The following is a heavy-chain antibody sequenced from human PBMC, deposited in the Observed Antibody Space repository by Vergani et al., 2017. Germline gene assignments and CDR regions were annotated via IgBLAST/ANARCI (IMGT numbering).Heavy chain of an antibody. CDR1: GFTVSSNY. CDR2: IYSGGST. J-gene: IGHJ4*02. V-gene: IGHV3-66*01. CDR3: AREGELHGRVDY. Sequence: EVQLVESGGGLVKPGGSLRLSCAASGFTVSSNYMSWVRQAPGKGLEWVSVIYSGGSTYYADSVKGRFTISRDNAKNSLYLQMNSLRAEDTAVYYCAREGELHGRVDYWGQGTLVTVSS. D-gene: IGHD1-26*01.